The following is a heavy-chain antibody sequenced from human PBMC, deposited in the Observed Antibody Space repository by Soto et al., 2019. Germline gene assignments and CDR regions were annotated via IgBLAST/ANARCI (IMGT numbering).Heavy chain of an antibody. V-gene: IGHV1-3*01. CDR2: INAGNGNT. Sequence: DSVKVSCKASGYTFTSYAMHWVRQAPGQRLEWMGWINAGNGNTKYSQKFQGRVTITRDTSASTAYMELSSLRSEDTAVYYCGRGLGGYGYFDYWGQGTLVTVSS. CDR1: GYTFTSYA. D-gene: IGHD5-12*01. CDR3: GRGLGGYGYFDY. J-gene: IGHJ4*02.